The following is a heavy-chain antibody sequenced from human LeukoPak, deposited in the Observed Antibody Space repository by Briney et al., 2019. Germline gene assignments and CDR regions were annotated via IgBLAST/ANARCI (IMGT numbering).Heavy chain of an antibody. J-gene: IGHJ4*02. D-gene: IGHD4-11*01. Sequence: ASVKVSCKASGYAFTGYYMHWVRQARGQGLEWMGWINPNSGGTNYAQKFQGRVTMTRDTSISTAYMELSRLRSDDTAVYYCARAWMTTSFDYWGQGTLVTVSS. CDR2: INPNSGGT. CDR1: GYAFTGYY. CDR3: ARAWMTTSFDY. V-gene: IGHV1-2*02.